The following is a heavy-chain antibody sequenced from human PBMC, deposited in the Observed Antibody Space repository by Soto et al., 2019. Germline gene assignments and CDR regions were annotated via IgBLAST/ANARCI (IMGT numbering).Heavy chain of an antibody. CDR1: GFTFDDYA. D-gene: IGHD5-12*01. J-gene: IGHJ5*02. V-gene: IGHV3-9*01. CDR2: ITWNSGTI. Sequence: GGSLRLSCAASGFTFDDYAMHWVRQAPGKGLEWVSSITWNSGTIVYADFVKGRFTISRDNAKGSLFLQMNILGADDTALYYCTKGSGYSGPGWFDPWGQGTLVTVSS. CDR3: TKGSGYSGPGWFDP.